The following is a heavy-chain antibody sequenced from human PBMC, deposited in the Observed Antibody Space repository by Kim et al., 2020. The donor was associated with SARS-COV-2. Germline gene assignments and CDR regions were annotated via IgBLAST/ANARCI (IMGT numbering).Heavy chain of an antibody. D-gene: IGHD2-15*01. J-gene: IGHJ4*02. CDR1: GGSISSSSYY. Sequence: SETLSLTCTVSGGSISSSSYYWGWIRQPPGKGLEWIGSIYYSGSTYYNPSLKSRVTISVDTSKNQFSLKLSSVTAADTAVYYCARQIWVTGVSPLEFDYWGQGTLVTVSS. V-gene: IGHV4-39*01. CDR2: IYYSGST. CDR3: ARQIWVTGVSPLEFDY.